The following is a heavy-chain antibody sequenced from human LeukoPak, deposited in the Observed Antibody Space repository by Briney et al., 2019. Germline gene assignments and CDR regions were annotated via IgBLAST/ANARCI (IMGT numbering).Heavy chain of an antibody. CDR2: ISYDGSNK. CDR3: ARDRGDYYDSSGYYYD. J-gene: IGHJ4*02. D-gene: IGHD3-22*01. CDR1: GFTFSSYA. Sequence: GGSLRLSCAASGFTFSSYAMHWVRQAPGKGLEWVAVISYDGSNKYYADSVKGRFTISRDNSKNTLYLQMNSLRAEDTAVYYCARDRGDYYDSSGYYYDWGQGTLVTVSS. V-gene: IGHV3-30-3*01.